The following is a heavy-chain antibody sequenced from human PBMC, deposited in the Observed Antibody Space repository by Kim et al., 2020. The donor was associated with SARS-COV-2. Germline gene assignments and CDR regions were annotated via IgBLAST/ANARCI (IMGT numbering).Heavy chain of an antibody. CDR1: GGSFSGYY. V-gene: IGHV4-34*01. CDR2: INHSGST. Sequence: SETLSLTCAVYGGSFSGYYWSWIRQPPGKGLEWIGEINHSGSTNYNPSLKSRVTISVDTSKNQFSLKLSSVTAADTAVYYCARESRLGPWWAPVPLTAYYYYYYGMDVWGQGTTVTVSS. D-gene: IGHD2-15*01. J-gene: IGHJ6*02. CDR3: ARESRLGPWWAPVPLTAYYYYYYGMDV.